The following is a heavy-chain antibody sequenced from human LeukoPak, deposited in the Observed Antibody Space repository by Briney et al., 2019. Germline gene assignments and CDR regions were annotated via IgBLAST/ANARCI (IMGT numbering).Heavy chain of an antibody. J-gene: IGHJ4*02. V-gene: IGHV4-59*08. CDR2: IYYSGST. D-gene: IGHD6-13*01. CDR1: GGSISSYY. CDR3: ARHNFLAAAGIGY. Sequence: SETLSLTCTVSGGSISSYYWSWIRQPPGKGLEWIGYIYYSGSTNYNPSLKSRVTISVDTSKNQFSLKLSSVTAADTAVYYCARHNFLAAAGIGYWGQGTLVTVSS.